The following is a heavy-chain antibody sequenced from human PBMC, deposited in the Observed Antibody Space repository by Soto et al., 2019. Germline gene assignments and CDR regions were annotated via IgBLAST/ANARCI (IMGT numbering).Heavy chain of an antibody. V-gene: IGHV4-39*01. CDR3: ARQRTSVVTQAYFDD. J-gene: IGHJ4*02. CDR2: ICYSGST. D-gene: IGHD2-21*02. Sequence: SETLSLTCTVSCGSINSRSYYWGWIRQSPGKGLEWIGSICYSGSTYYNPSLKSRVAMSVDTSKNQFSLKLRSVSAADTAVYYCARQRTSVVTQAYFDDWGQGSLVTVSS. CDR1: CGSINSRSYY.